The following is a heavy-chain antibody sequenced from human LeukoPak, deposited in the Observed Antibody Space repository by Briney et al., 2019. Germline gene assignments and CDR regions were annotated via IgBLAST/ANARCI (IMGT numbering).Heavy chain of an antibody. CDR2: IYYSGST. CDR1: GGSISSYY. V-gene: IGHV4-59*08. D-gene: IGHD6-13*01. CDR3: ARRMVGGIAAAGTIDY. J-gene: IGHJ4*02. Sequence: SETLSLTCTVSGGSISSYYWSWIRQPPGKGLEWIGYIYYSGSTNYNPSLKSRVTISVDTSKNQFSLKLSSVTAADTAVYYCARRMVGGIAAAGTIDYWGQGTLVTVSS.